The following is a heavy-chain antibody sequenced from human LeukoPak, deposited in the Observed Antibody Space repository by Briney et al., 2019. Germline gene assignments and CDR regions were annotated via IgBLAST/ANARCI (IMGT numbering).Heavy chain of an antibody. CDR3: ARDPEAAAGPAGY. CDR2: ISSSSSYI. J-gene: IGHJ4*02. CDR1: GFTFSSYS. V-gene: IGHV3-21*01. Sequence: GGSLRLSCAASGFTFSSYSMNWVSQAPGKGLEWVSSISSSSSYIYYADSVKGRFTISRDNAKNSLYLQMNSLRAEDTAVYYCARDPEAAAGPAGYWGQGTLVTVSS. D-gene: IGHD6-13*01.